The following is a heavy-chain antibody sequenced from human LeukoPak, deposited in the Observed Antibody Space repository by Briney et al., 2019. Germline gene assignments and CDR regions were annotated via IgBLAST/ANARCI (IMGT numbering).Heavy chain of an antibody. CDR1: GGSFSGYF. V-gene: IGHV4-34*01. CDR2: INHSGST. D-gene: IGHD3-10*01. J-gene: IGHJ5*02. Sequence: SETLSLTCAVYGGSFSGYFWSWIRQPPGKGLEWIGEINHSGSTNYNPSLKSRVTISVDTSKNQFSLKLSSVTAADTAVYYCARDRGATMVRGVTLNWFDPWGQGTLVTVSS. CDR3: ARDRGATMVRGVTLNWFDP.